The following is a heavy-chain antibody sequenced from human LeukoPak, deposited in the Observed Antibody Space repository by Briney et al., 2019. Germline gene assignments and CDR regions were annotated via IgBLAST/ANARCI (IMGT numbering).Heavy chain of an antibody. V-gene: IGHV4-34*01. Sequence: SETLSLTCAVYGGSFSGYYWSWIRQPPGKGLEWIGEINHSGSTYYNPSLKSRVTISVDTSKNQFSLKLSSVTAADTAVYYCARQVDYSSGWPGYYYDSSGYHYWGQGTLVTVSS. CDR1: GGSFSGYY. CDR3: ARQVDYSSGWPGYYYDSSGYHY. CDR2: INHSGST. D-gene: IGHD3-22*01. J-gene: IGHJ4*02.